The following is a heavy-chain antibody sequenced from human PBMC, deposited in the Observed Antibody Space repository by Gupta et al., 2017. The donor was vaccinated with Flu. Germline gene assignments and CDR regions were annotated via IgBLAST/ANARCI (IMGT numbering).Heavy chain of an antibody. CDR2: IIPIFGTA. CDR3: ARAYSGSEGFDY. V-gene: IGHV1-69*01. J-gene: IGHJ4*02. Sequence: VRRAPEQGLGWMGGIIPIFGTANDAQKVQGRVTITADESTSTAYMELSSLRSEDTAVYYCARAYSGSEGFDYWGQGTLVTVSS. D-gene: IGHD1-26*01.